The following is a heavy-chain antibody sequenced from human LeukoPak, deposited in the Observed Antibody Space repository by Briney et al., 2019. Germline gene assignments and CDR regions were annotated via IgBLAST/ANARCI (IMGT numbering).Heavy chain of an antibody. J-gene: IGHJ6*02. D-gene: IGHD3-3*01. Sequence: SETLSLTCTVSGGSISGYYWSWIRQPPGKGLEWIGYIYYSGSTNYNPSLKSRVTISVDTSKNQFSLKLSSVTAADTAVYYCARDRKAGAFYYDFWSGYYDNYYYYGMDVWGQGTTVTVSS. V-gene: IGHV4-59*01. CDR3: ARDRKAGAFYYDFWSGYYDNYYYYGMDV. CDR2: IYYSGST. CDR1: GGSISGYY.